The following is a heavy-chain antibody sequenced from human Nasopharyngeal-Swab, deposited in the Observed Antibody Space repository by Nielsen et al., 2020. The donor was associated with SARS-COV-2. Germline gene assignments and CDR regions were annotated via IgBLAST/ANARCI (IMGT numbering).Heavy chain of an antibody. J-gene: IGHJ2*01. V-gene: IGHV3-9*01. CDR3: AKLGYFDL. CDR2: ISWNSGSI. CDR1: GFTFADYA. Sequence: SLQISCAASGFTFADYAMHWVRQAPGKGLEWVSGISWNSGSIGYADSVKGRFTISRDNAKNSLYLQMNSLRAEDTALYYCAKLGYFDLWGRGTLVTVSS.